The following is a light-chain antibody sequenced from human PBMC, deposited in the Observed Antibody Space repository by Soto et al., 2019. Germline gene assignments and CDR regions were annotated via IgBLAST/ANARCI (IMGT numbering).Light chain of an antibody. CDR2: GAS. Sequence: EIMMTQSPATLSVSPGERVTLSCRASQSVTISLAWYQQKPGQAPTLLIYGASSRATGTPLRFSGSGSGTEFTLTISSLQSEDFAVYYCQQYNDWPRTFGQGTKLEIK. CDR3: QQYNDWPRT. V-gene: IGKV3-15*01. J-gene: IGKJ2*01. CDR1: QSVTIS.